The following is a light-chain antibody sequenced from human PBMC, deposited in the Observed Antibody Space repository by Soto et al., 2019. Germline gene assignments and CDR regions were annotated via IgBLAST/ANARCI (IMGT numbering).Light chain of an antibody. CDR1: QSFSTY. V-gene: IGKV1-27*01. CDR3: QKYNTAPLT. J-gene: IGKJ4*01. Sequence: DIQMTQSPFSLSASVGDRVTITCRASQSFSTYLAWYQQKPGKVPKLLISGISTLQSGVPSRFSGSGYGTEFTLTISNLQPEDVATYYCQKYNTAPLTFGGGTKVDIK. CDR2: GIS.